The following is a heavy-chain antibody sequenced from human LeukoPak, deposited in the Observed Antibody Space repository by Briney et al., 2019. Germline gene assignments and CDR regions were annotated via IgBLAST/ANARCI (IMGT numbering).Heavy chain of an antibody. D-gene: IGHD3-3*01. V-gene: IGHV4-30-2*01. CDR1: GGSISSGGYS. J-gene: IGHJ5*02. Sequence: NPSETLSGTCADSGGSISSGGYSGRWIRQPPGKGLEWIGYIYHSGSTYYNPSLKSRVTISVDTSKNQFSLKLSSVTAADTAVYYCARHWWGYDFWSGYARTENWFDPWGQGTLVTVSS. CDR2: IYHSGST. CDR3: ARHWWGYDFWSGYARTENWFDP.